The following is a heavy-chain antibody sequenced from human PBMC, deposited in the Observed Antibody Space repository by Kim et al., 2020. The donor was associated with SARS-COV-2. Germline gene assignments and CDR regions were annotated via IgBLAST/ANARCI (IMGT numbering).Heavy chain of an antibody. Sequence: SETLSLTCTVSGGSISSGSYFWSWIRQPAGKGLEWIGRIYTSRSTNYTPSLRSRVTISLDTSKNQFSLKLSSMTAADTAVYYCARGRLDCGGDCYNGFDTWGQGTMVTVSS. D-gene: IGHD2-21*02. V-gene: IGHV4-61*02. J-gene: IGHJ3*02. CDR1: GGSISSGSYF. CDR2: IYTSRST. CDR3: ARGRLDCGGDCYNGFDT.